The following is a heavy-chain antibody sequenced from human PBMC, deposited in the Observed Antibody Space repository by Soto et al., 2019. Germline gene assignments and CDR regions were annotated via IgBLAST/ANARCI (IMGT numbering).Heavy chain of an antibody. V-gene: IGHV3-30*18. CDR3: AKGGRQWLVTSDFNY. J-gene: IGHJ4*02. CDR2: VSHDGRNT. Sequence: VQLVESGGGVVQPGRSLRLSCAASGFTFSDYAMHWVRQAPGKGLEWVAVVSHDGRNTHYADSVKGRFTISRDSSKKTVYLEMTSLRAEDTAVYYCAKGGRQWLVTSDFNYWGQGALVPVSS. CDR1: GFTFSDYA. D-gene: IGHD6-19*01.